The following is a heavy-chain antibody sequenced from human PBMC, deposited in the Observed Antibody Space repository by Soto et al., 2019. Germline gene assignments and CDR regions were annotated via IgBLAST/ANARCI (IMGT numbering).Heavy chain of an antibody. V-gene: IGHV3-30*18. D-gene: IGHD3-22*01. Sequence: PGGSLRLSCAASGFTFSSYGMHWVRQAPGKRLEWVAVISYDGSNKYYADSVKGRFTISRDNSKNTLYLQMNSLRAEDTAVYYCAKGDSVWYDSSGYPNWFDPWGQGTLVTVSS. CDR2: ISYDGSNK. J-gene: IGHJ5*02. CDR3: AKGDSVWYDSSGYPNWFDP. CDR1: GFTFSSYG.